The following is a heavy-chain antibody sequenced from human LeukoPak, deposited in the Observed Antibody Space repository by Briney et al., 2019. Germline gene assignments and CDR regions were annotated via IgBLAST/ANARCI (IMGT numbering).Heavy chain of an antibody. Sequence: SETLSLTCTVSGGSISSYYWSWIRRPPGKGLEWIGYMYYSGSTNYNPSLKSRVTISVDMSKNQFSLKLSSVTAADTAVYYCASVSRDGYNFFDYWGQGTLVTVSS. D-gene: IGHD5-24*01. CDR1: GGSISSYY. J-gene: IGHJ4*02. V-gene: IGHV4-59*12. CDR3: ASVSRDGYNFFDY. CDR2: MYYSGST.